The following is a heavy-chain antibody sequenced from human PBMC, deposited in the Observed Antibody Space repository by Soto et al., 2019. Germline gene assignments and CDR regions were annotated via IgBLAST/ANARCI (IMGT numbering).Heavy chain of an antibody. D-gene: IGHD3-3*01. V-gene: IGHV3-30-3*01. CDR3: ATPTDLGFLAWLPDY. Sequence: GGSLRLSCAASGFTFSSYAMHWVRQAPGKGLEWVAVISYDGSNKYYADSVKGRFTISRDNSKNTLYLQMNSLRAEDTAVYYCATPTDLGFLAWLPDYWGQGTMVTVYS. CDR2: ISYDGSNK. J-gene: IGHJ4*02. CDR1: GFTFSSYA.